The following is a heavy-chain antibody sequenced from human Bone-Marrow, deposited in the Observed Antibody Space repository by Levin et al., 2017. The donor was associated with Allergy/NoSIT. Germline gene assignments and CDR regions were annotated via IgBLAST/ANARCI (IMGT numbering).Heavy chain of an antibody. V-gene: IGHV1-18*01. CDR1: GYTFTSFA. J-gene: IGHJ4*02. D-gene: IGHD2-21*02. Sequence: GESLKISCEASGYTFTSFAISWVRQAPGQGLEWIGWISAYDDYTNYAQNFQDRVTLTTDTSTNTAYMELRSLRSDDTAVYYCARGAYCGGDCYSPDYWGQGTLVTVSS. CDR3: ARGAYCGGDCYSPDY. CDR2: ISAYDDYT.